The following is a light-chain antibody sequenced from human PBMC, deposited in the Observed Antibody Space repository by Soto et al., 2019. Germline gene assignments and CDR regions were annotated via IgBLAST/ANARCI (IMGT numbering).Light chain of an antibody. CDR2: DAS. V-gene: IGKV1-5*01. J-gene: IGKJ1*01. CDR1: QTISVS. Sequence: DIQLTQSPSFLSASVGDRVTITCRASQTISVSLAWYQQKPGKAPNLLIYDASTLQGGVPSRFSGSGSGTEFTLAVTSLQPEDFATYFCQQYDKYSTFGHGTKVDIK. CDR3: QQYDKYST.